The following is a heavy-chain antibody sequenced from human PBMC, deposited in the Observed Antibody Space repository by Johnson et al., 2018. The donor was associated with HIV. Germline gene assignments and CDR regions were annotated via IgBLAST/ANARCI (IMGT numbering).Heavy chain of an antibody. V-gene: IGHV3-NL1*01. J-gene: IGHJ3*02. CDR3: TTPLDHFDWILSVWVSGHGFDI. Sequence: QVQLVESGGGVVQPGRSLRLSCAASGFTFSSYAMHWVRQAPGKGLEWVSVIYSGGSTYYADSVKGRFTISRDSSKNTLYLQMKSLKTEDTAVYYCTTPLDHFDWILSVWVSGHGFDIWGQGTMVIVSS. CDR1: GFTFSSYA. D-gene: IGHD3-9*01. CDR2: IYSGGST.